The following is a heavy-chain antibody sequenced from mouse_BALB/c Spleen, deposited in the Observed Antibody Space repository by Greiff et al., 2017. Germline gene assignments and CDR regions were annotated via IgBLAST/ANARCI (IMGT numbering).Heavy chain of an antibody. Sequence: EVQVVESGGGLVQPGGSLKLSCAASGFTFSSYGMSWVRQTPDKRLELVATINSNGGSTYYPDSVKGRFTISRDNAKNTLYLQMSSLKSEDTAMYYCSSDGYYDYFDYWGQGTTLTVSS. D-gene: IGHD2-3*01. CDR1: GFTFSSYG. CDR3: SSDGYYDYFDY. V-gene: IGHV5-6-3*01. CDR2: INSNGGST. J-gene: IGHJ2*01.